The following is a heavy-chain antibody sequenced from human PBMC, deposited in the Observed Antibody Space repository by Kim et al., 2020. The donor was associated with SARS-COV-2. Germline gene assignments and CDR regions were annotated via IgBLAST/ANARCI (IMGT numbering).Heavy chain of an antibody. CDR1: GFTFSNAW. V-gene: IGHV3-15*01. CDR3: TTDTLGTYYYDSSGYYNYGMDV. CDR2: IKSKTDGGTT. Sequence: GGSLRLSCAASGFTFSNAWMSWVRQAPGKGLEWVGRIKSKTDGGTTDYAAPVKGRFTISRDDSKNTLYLQMNSLKTEDTAVYYCTTDTLGTYYYDSSGYYNYGMDVWGQGTPVTVSS. D-gene: IGHD3-22*01. J-gene: IGHJ6*02.